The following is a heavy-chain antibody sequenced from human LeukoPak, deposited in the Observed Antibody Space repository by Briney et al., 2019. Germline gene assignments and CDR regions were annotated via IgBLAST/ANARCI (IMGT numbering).Heavy chain of an antibody. D-gene: IGHD5-24*01. CDR1: GYGFPNYW. V-gene: IGHV5-51*01. CDR3: ARRKGDGYNTPFDY. Sequence: ASRQTSSKGFGYGFPNYWIGWGRRMPGQGGEWMGMIYPADSDTSYTPSFQGQVTISAHKSINTSYLQWTGLKASDTAMYYCARRKGDGYNTPFDYWGQGTLVTVSS. CDR2: IYPADSDT. J-gene: IGHJ4*02.